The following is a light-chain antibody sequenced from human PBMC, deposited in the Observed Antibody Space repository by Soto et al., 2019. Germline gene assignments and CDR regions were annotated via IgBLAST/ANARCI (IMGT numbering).Light chain of an antibody. CDR1: QSISSW. J-gene: IGKJ1*01. CDR3: QQYNSYPRT. Sequence: DIQMTQSPSTLSASVGDRVTITCRASQSISSWLAWYQQKPGKAHKLLIYDASSLESGVQSRFSGSGSGTEFTLTIRSLQPDDFATYYCQQYNSYPRTFGQGTKVDIK. V-gene: IGKV1-5*01. CDR2: DAS.